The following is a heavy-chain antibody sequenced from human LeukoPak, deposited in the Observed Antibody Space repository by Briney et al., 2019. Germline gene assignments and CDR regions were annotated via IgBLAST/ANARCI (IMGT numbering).Heavy chain of an antibody. CDR1: GFTFSSYN. CDR3: ARDHYYGSGSYPVAFDI. V-gene: IGHV3-21*01. J-gene: IGHJ3*02. CDR2: ITSGSSYI. Sequence: GGSLRLSCAASGFTFSSYNMNWVRQAPGKGLEWVSSITSGSSYIYYADSVKGRFTISRDNAKNSLYLQMNSLRAEDTAVYYCARDHYYGSGSYPVAFDIWGQGTMVTVSS. D-gene: IGHD3-10*01.